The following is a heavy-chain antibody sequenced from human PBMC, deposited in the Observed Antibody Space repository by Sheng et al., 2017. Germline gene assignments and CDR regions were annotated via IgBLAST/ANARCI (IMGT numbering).Heavy chain of an antibody. Sequence: QVQLQQWGAGLLKPFGDPCPSPALSGGSFSGYYWSWIRQPPGKGLEWIGEINHSGSTNYNPSLKSRVTXXVDTSKNQFSLKLSSVTAADTAVYYCASSTPPYSSGWYCAFDIWGQGTMVTVSS. CDR3: ASSTPPYSSGWYCAFDI. CDR1: GGSFSGYY. CDR2: INHSGST. D-gene: IGHD6-19*01. V-gene: IGHV4-34*01. J-gene: IGHJ3*02.